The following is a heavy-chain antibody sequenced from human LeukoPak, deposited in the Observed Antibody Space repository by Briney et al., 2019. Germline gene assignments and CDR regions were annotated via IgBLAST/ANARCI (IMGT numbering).Heavy chain of an antibody. CDR2: ISYDGSNK. V-gene: IGHV3-30*03. Sequence: GGSLRLSCAASGFTFSSYGMHWVRQAPGKGLEWVAVISYDGSNKYYADSVKGRLTISRDNSKNTVYLQMNSLRAEDTAVYYCARDGLGLRRDRQTAMADYWGQGTLVTVSS. CDR1: GFTFSSYG. J-gene: IGHJ4*02. D-gene: IGHD5-18*01. CDR3: ARDGLGLRRDRQTAMADY.